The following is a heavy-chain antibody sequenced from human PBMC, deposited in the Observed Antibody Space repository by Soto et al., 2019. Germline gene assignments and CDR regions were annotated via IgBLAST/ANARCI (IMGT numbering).Heavy chain of an antibody. CDR1: GDSISSYY. CDR2: IYYTGNT. Sequence: QVQLRESGPGLVKPSETLSLTCTVSGDSISSYYWGWIRQPPGKGLEWIGYIYYTGNTNYNPSLKSRVTVSLDTPNDQFSLGLTSVTAADTAVYYCASVPASRYGNWFAPRGQGPLVTVSS. J-gene: IGHJ5*02. D-gene: IGHD6-13*01. CDR3: ASVPASRYGNWFAP. V-gene: IGHV4-59*01.